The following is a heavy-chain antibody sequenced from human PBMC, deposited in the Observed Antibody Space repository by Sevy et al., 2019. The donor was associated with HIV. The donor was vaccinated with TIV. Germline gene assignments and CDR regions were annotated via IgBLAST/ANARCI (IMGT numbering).Heavy chain of an antibody. CDR1: GFTFNSYF. V-gene: IGHV3-21*06. J-gene: IGHJ4*02. CDR3: ARGDNYGSVYYFDH. D-gene: IGHD3-10*01. CDR2: ISSASSYI. Sequence: GGSLRLSCAASGFTFNSYFMNWVRQTPGKGLEWVSSISSASSYIFYAASVKGRFTISRDNAHNSLYLEMNGLRAEDMAIYYCARGDNYGSVYYFDHWSQGILVTVSS.